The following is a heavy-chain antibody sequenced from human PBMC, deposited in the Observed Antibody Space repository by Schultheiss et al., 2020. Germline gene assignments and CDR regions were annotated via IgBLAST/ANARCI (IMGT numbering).Heavy chain of an antibody. J-gene: IGHJ5*02. CDR2: IKSKTDGGTT. CDR3: TTDLHIVVVPAAKVWFDP. Sequence: GGSLRLSCAASGFTFSSYGMHWVRQAPGKGLEWVGRIKSKTDGGTTDYAAPVKGRFTISRDDSKNTLYLQMNSLKTEDTAVYYCTTDLHIVVVPAAKVWFDPWGQGNLGTVSS. CDR1: GFTFSSYG. V-gene: IGHV3-15*01. D-gene: IGHD2-2*01.